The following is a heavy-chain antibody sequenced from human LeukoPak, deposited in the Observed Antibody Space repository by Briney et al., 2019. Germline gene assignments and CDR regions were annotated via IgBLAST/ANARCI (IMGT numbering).Heavy chain of an antibody. Sequence: ASVKVSCKASGYTFTSYYMHWVRQAPGQGLEWMGIINPSGGSTSYAQKFQGRVTMTRDTSTSTVYMELSSLRSEDTAVYYCARSDTDLPRWQQFSFDYWGQGTLVTVSS. V-gene: IGHV1-46*01. J-gene: IGHJ4*02. CDR2: INPSGGST. D-gene: IGHD5-24*01. CDR1: GYTFTSYY. CDR3: ARSDTDLPRWQQFSFDY.